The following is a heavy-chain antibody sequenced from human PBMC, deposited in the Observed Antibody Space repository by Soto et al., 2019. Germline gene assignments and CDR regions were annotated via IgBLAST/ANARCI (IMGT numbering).Heavy chain of an antibody. CDR2: INPNSGGT. J-gene: IGHJ4*02. CDR3: ARDTYYYGSGSYLYFFDY. Sequence: ASVKVSCKASGYTFTGYYMHCVRQAPGQGLEWMGWINPNSGGTNYAQKFQGRVTMTRETSISTAYMELSKLRSDDTAVYYCARDTYYYGSGSYLYFFDYRGQGTLVTVSS. D-gene: IGHD3-10*01. V-gene: IGHV1-2*02. CDR1: GYTFTGYY.